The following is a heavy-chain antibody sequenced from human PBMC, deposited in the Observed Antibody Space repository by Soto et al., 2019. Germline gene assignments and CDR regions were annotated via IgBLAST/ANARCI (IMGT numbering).Heavy chain of an antibody. J-gene: IGHJ4*02. D-gene: IGHD6-6*01. CDR3: AREDSYYFDY. V-gene: IGHV4-59*12. CDR2: LYNTGST. CDR1: GGSISRYY. Sequence: PSETLSLTCTVSGGSISRYYWSWIRQTPGKGLEWIGYLYNTGSTIYNPSLESRVTISVDTSKNQFSLKLNSVTAADTAVYYCAREDSYYFDYWGQGTLVTV.